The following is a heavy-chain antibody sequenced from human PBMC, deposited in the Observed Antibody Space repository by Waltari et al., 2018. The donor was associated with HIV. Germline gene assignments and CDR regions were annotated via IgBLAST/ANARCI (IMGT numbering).Heavy chain of an antibody. J-gene: IGHJ3*02. Sequence: EVQLVQSGAEVQKPGESLKISCKGSGYSFTSYWIGWVRQMPGKGLEWMGLIYPGDSDTSYRPSVQGQVTSSADKSISTAYLQWSGLKASDTAMYYCARRPYHFWSGYVPAFDIWGQGTMVTVSS. D-gene: IGHD3-3*01. CDR1: GYSFTSYW. V-gene: IGHV5-51*01. CDR3: ARRPYHFWSGYVPAFDI. CDR2: IYPGDSDT.